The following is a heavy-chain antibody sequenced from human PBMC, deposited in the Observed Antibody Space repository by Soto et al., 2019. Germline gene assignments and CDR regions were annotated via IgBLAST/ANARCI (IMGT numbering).Heavy chain of an antibody. CDR1: GFTVSSNY. CDR3: ARDPFGGGGDH. Sequence: EVQLVESGGSLVQPGGSLRLSCAASGFTVSSNYINWVRQAPGKGLQWISVIYSDGTTHYADSVKGRFTMSRDNSKNTLYLQMNSLRVEDTAVYYCARDPFGGGGDHWGQGTLVSVSS. D-gene: IGHD3-16*01. J-gene: IGHJ4*02. CDR2: IYSDGTT. V-gene: IGHV3-66*01.